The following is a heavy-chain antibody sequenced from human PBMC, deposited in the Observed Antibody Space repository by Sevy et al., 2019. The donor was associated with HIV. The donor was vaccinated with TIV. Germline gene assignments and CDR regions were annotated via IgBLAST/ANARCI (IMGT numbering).Heavy chain of an antibody. V-gene: IGHV3-49*03. CDR3: DYSGGRKD. CDR1: GFTFRRYA. Sequence: GGSLRLSCVASGFTFRRYAMSWFRQAPGKGLEWVAFIRSESFGGTAEFAASVQGRFDISRDDSKGIVYLQMNSLKSEDTAVYYCDYSGGRKDWGQGTLVTVSS. D-gene: IGHD1-26*01. CDR2: IRSESFGGTA. J-gene: IGHJ4*02.